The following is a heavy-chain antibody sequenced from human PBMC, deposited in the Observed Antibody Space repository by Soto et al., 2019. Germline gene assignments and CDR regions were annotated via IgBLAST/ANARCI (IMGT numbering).Heavy chain of an antibody. J-gene: IGHJ6*02. CDR3: AKEYHHYCSGGSCYLTKYYYGMDV. V-gene: IGHV3-30*18. D-gene: IGHD2-15*01. Sequence: QVQLVESGGGVVQPGRSLRLSCAASGFTFSSYGMHWVRQAPGKGLEWVAVISYDGSNKYYADSVKGRFTISRDNSKNTLYPQMNSLRAEDTAVYYCAKEYHHYCSGGSCYLTKYYYGMDVWGQGTTVTVSS. CDR2: ISYDGSNK. CDR1: GFTFSSYG.